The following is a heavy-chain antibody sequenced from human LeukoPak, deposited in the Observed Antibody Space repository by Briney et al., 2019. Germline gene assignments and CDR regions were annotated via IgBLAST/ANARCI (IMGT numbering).Heavy chain of an antibody. D-gene: IGHD4-23*01. CDR2: INPSGGST. CDR3: ARDFPSGGNRGAFDI. CDR1: GYTFTSYY. J-gene: IGHJ3*02. Sequence: ASVKVSCKASGYTFTSYYMHWVRQAPGQGLEWMGIINPSGGSTSYAQKFQGRVTMTRDMSTSTVYMELSSLRPEDTAVYYCARDFPSGGNRGAFDIWGQGTMVTVSS. V-gene: IGHV1-46*01.